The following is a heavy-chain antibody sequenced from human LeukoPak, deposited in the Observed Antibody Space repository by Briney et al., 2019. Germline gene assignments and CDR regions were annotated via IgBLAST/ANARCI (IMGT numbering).Heavy chain of an antibody. CDR1: GFTFSSYW. CDR2: IKQDGSEK. CDR3: ARYDYDFWTRYGMDV. J-gene: IGHJ6*02. V-gene: IGHV3-7*01. D-gene: IGHD3-3*01. Sequence: GGSLRLSCAASGFTFSSYWMSWVRQAPGKGLEWVAHIKQDGSEKYYVDSVKGRFTISRDNAKNSLYLQMNSLRAEDTAVYYCARYDYDFWTRYGMDVWGQGTTVTVSS.